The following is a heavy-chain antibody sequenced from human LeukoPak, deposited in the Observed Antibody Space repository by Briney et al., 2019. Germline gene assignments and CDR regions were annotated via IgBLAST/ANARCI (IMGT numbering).Heavy chain of an antibody. J-gene: IGHJ5*02. Sequence: ASVKVSCTASGYTFTGYYMHWVRQAPGQGLEWMGWINPNSGGTNYAQKFQGRVTMTRDTSISTAYMELSRLRSDDTAVYYCATAAAGTDGGWFDPWGQGTLVTVSS. V-gene: IGHV1-2*02. CDR1: GYTFTGYY. CDR3: ATAAAGTDGGWFDP. D-gene: IGHD6-13*01. CDR2: INPNSGGT.